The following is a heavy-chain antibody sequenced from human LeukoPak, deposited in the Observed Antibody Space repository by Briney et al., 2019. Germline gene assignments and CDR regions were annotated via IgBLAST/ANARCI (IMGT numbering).Heavy chain of an antibody. V-gene: IGHV3-23*01. CDR2: IGTFGFST. Sequence: GGSLRLSCAASGFTFSSFSMSWVRQAPGKGLEWVSGIGTFGFSTYFADSVKGRFTISRDNSKNTVHLQMNSLRAEDTAMYYCAKPIYHDSSVYHEYFHHWGQGTLVIVSS. J-gene: IGHJ1*01. CDR1: GFTFSSFS. CDR3: AKPIYHDSSVYHEYFHH. D-gene: IGHD3-22*01.